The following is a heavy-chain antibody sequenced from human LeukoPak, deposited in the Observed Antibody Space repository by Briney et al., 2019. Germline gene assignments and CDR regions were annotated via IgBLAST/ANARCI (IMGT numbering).Heavy chain of an antibody. CDR2: ISSSSSYI. V-gene: IGHV3-21*01. CDR1: GFTFSSYS. J-gene: IGHJ1*01. Sequence: GGSLRLSCAASGFTFSSYSMNWVRQAPGKGLEWVSSISSSSSYIYYADSVKGRFTISRDNAKNSLYLQMNSLRAEDTAVYYCARAPQGSYPTDXWGQGXXVTV. CDR3: ARAPQGSYPTDX. D-gene: IGHD1-26*01.